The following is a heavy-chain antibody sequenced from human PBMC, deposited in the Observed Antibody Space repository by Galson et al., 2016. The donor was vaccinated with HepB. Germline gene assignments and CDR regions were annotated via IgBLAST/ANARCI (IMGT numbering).Heavy chain of an antibody. J-gene: IGHJ4*02. CDR2: MSPSSGNA. D-gene: IGHD3-9*01. CDR1: GYSFTAYD. CDR3: AKLTWLKAEEMSFKVLDN. V-gene: IGHV1-8*01. Sequence: SVKVSCKASGYSFTAYDIAWVRQRAGQGLEWIGWMSPSSGNAGSAQRFQARVSMPRDTSVTTAYMALRGLSSEDTAVYYRAKLTWLKAEEMSFKVLDNWGQGTQITVSS.